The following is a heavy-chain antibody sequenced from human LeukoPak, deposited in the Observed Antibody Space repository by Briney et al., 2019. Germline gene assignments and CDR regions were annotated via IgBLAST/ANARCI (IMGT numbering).Heavy chain of an antibody. J-gene: IGHJ4*02. D-gene: IGHD1-26*01. Sequence: SETLSLTCTVSGGSISSSSYYWGWIRQPPGKGLEWIGSIYYSGSTYFNPSLKSRVTISVDTSKNQFSLKLSSVTAADTAVYYCARDGGSYKNWGQGSLVTVSS. CDR2: IYYSGST. CDR3: ARDGGSYKN. CDR1: GGSISSSSYY. V-gene: IGHV4-39*07.